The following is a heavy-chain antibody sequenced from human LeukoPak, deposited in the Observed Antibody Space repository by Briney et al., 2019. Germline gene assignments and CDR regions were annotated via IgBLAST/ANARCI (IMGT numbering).Heavy chain of an antibody. CDR3: ARDGYHYYGSGTYFGYYYMDV. D-gene: IGHD3-10*01. CDR2: IRYDGSNK. V-gene: IGHV3-30*02. CDR1: AFTFSRYG. Sequence: GGTLRLSCAASAFTFSRYGMHWVRQAPGKGLEWVAFIRYDGSNKYYADSVKGRFTISRDNSKNTLYLQMNSLRAEDTAVYYCARDGYHYYGSGTYFGYYYMDVWGKGTTVTISS. J-gene: IGHJ6*03.